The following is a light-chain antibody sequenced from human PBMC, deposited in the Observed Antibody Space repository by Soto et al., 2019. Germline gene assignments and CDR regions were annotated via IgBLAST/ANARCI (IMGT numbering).Light chain of an antibody. CDR2: EGS. J-gene: IGLJ2*01. CDR3: CSFSNNHVV. Sequence: QSALTQPASVSGSPGQSITITCTGTGSYKFVSWYQQHPGKAPRLMIYEGSERPSGVSRRFSGSGSGNTASLTISELQAGDEAGYFCCSFSNNHVVFGGGTQVTVL. V-gene: IGLV2-23*01. CDR1: GSYKF.